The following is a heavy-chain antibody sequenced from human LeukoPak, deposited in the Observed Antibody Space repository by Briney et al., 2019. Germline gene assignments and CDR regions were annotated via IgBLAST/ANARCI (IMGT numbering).Heavy chain of an antibody. V-gene: IGHV4-61*02. Sequence: SQTLSLTCTVSGGSISSGSYYWSWIRQPAGKGLEWIGRIYTSGSTNYNPSLKSRVTISVDTSKNQFSLKLSSVTAADTAVYYCARVNLAAAGTYYYYYYMDVWGKGTTVTISS. D-gene: IGHD6-13*01. CDR3: ARVNLAAAGTYYYYYYMDV. CDR2: IYTSGST. CDR1: GGSISSGSYY. J-gene: IGHJ6*03.